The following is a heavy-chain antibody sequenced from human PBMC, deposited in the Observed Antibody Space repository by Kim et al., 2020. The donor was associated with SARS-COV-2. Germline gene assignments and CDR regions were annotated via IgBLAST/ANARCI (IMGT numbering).Heavy chain of an antibody. V-gene: IGHV3-9*01. J-gene: IGHJ6*02. D-gene: IGHD3-22*01. Sequence: ADSVRGRFTISRDNAKTSLYLQMNSLRVEDTALYYCAKQDSSGYYYYGMDVWGQGTTVTVSS. CDR3: AKQDSSGYYYYGMDV.